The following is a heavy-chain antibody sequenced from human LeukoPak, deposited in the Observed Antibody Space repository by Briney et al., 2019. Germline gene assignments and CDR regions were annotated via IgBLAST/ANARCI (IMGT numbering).Heavy chain of an antibody. CDR2: ISDDGTNK. V-gene: IGHV3-30*18. J-gene: IGHJ4*02. Sequence: AGGSLRLSCVVSDFSFNRYLMHWVRQAPGKGLEWVTSISDDGTNKYYSDSVRGRFTISRDNSKNSLFVQMNSLRAEDTAVYFCAKSRSGSANWALQIFDNWGQGTLVTVSS. CDR3: AKSRSGSANWALQIFDN. D-gene: IGHD1-1*01. CDR1: DFSFNRYL.